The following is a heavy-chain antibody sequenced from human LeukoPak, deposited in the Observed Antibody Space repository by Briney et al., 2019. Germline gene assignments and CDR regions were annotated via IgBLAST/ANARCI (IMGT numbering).Heavy chain of an antibody. CDR3: ARSTDYGFYMDV. V-gene: IGHV4-39*07. CDR1: GGSISSSTYY. J-gene: IGHJ6*03. D-gene: IGHD4-17*01. Sequence: PSETLSLTCTVSGGSISSSTYYWGWIRQPPGKGLEWIGSIFYSGRTYYNPSLKSRVTMSVDTSKNQFSLRLSSVNAADTAVYYCARSTDYGFYMDVWGKGTTVTISS. CDR2: IFYSGRT.